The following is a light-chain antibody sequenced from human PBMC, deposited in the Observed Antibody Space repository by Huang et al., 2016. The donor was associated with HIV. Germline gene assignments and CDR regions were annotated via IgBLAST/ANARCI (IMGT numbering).Light chain of an antibody. CDR3: QQYLTAPG. V-gene: IGKV4-1*01. J-gene: IGKJ1*01. CDR1: QSVFSTTTNKNY. CDR2: WAS. Sequence: DIVMTQSPDSLAVSLGERATITCTSSQSVFSTTTNKNYLAWYQQRPGQPPKVLISWASVRESRVPDRFRGGGSGTNFTLTISSLQPEDVSNYYGQQYLTAPGLGQGTNVEI.